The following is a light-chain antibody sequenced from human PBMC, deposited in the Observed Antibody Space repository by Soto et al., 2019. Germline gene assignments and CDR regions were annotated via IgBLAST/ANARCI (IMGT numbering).Light chain of an antibody. Sequence: QSALTQSPSASGSPGQSVTISCTGTSSDIGGYNSVSWYQQHPGKAPKVMIYDVTKRPSGVPDRFSGSKSGNTASLTVSALQAEDEADYYCCSSAGSYSYVFGTGTKVTVL. J-gene: IGLJ1*01. CDR3: CSSAGSYSYV. CDR2: DVT. CDR1: SSDIGGYNS. V-gene: IGLV2-8*01.